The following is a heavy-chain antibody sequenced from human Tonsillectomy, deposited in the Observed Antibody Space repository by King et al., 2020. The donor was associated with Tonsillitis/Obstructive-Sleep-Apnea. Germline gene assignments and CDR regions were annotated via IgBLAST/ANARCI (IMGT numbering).Heavy chain of an antibody. V-gene: IGHV1-18*01. CDR2: ISAFYGNT. CDR1: SYTFTSYG. Sequence: VQLVESGAEVKKPGVSVKVSCKASSYTFTSYGITWVRQAPGQGLEWMGWISAFYGNTNYAQKLQGRVTMTTDTSTSTAYMELRSLRSDDTAVYYCARGTRNNWNDEVDYFDYWGQGTLVTVSS. D-gene: IGHD1-1*01. CDR3: ARGTRNNWNDEVDYFDY. J-gene: IGHJ4*02.